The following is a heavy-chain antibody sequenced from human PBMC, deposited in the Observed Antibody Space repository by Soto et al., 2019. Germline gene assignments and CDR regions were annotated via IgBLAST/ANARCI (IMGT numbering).Heavy chain of an antibody. CDR3: ARAGCKPGYLFDY. D-gene: IGHD1-1*01. J-gene: IGHJ4*02. Sequence: QVQLKESGPGLVKPSQTLSLTCTVSGGSISSGGYYWSWVRQHPGKGLEWIGYIYYSGRTYYNPSLHSRLTVAVDTSKNQFSLKLSSVTAEEAAVYYCARAGCKPGYLFDYLGQVTLVTVSS. CDR1: GGSISSGGYY. V-gene: IGHV4-31*03. CDR2: IYYSGRT.